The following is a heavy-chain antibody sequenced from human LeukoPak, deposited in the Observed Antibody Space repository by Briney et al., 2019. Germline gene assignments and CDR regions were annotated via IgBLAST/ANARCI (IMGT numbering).Heavy chain of an antibody. V-gene: IGHV1-69*04. Sequence: ASVKVSCKASGGTFSSYAISWVRQAPGQGLEWMGRIIPIFGIANYAQKFQGRVTITADKSTSTAYMELSSLRSEDTAVYYCARGEIAAAGTLDYWGQGTLVTVSS. J-gene: IGHJ4*02. D-gene: IGHD6-13*01. CDR2: IIPIFGIA. CDR1: GGTFSSYA. CDR3: ARGEIAAAGTLDY.